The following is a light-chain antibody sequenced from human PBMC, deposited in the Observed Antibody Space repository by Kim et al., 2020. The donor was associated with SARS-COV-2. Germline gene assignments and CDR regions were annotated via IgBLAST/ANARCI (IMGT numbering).Light chain of an antibody. CDR2: KAS. Sequence: LSAAVGDRVTITCRASQSISSWLAWYQQKPGKAPKVLIYKASSLESGVPSRFSGSGSGTEFTLTISSLQPDEFATYYCQEYISWTFGQGTKVEIK. CDR3: QEYISWT. V-gene: IGKV1-5*03. J-gene: IGKJ1*01. CDR1: QSISSW.